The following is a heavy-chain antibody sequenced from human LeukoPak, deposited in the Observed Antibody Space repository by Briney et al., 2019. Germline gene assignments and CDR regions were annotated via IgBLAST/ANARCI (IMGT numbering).Heavy chain of an antibody. V-gene: IGHV4-34*01. CDR1: GGSFSGYY. CDR2: INDSGST. Sequence: PSETLSLTCAVYGGSFSGYYWSWIRQPPGKGLDWIGEINDSGSTNYNPSLKSRVTISVDTSKNQFSLKLSSVTAADTAVYYCARVGSGSFDYWGQGTLVTVSS. D-gene: IGHD3-10*01. CDR3: ARVGSGSFDY. J-gene: IGHJ4*02.